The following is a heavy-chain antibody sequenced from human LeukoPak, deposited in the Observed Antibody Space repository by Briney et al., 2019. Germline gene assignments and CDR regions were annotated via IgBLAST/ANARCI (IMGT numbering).Heavy chain of an antibody. CDR1: GYTFTTYD. J-gene: IGHJ4*02. Sequence: ASVKVSCKASGYTFTTYDINWVRQATGQRLEWMGWMNPNSVNTACAQKFQGRVTMTRNTSISTAYMELSSLRSEDTAVYYCARKRDGGNPLGYWGQGTLVTVSS. D-gene: IGHD4-23*01. CDR3: ARKRDGGNPLGY. CDR2: MNPNSVNT. V-gene: IGHV1-8*01.